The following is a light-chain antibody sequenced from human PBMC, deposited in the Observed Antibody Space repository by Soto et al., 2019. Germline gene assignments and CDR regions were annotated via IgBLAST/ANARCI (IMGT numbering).Light chain of an antibody. CDR3: QQYNNWPRT. Sequence: EIVMTQSPATLSVSPGERATLSCRASQSVSSNLAWYQQKPGQAPRLLIYGASTRATGIPARFSGSGSGTEFTLTISSLQSDDFAVDYCQQYNNWPRTFGQGTKVDIK. CDR1: QSVSSN. J-gene: IGKJ1*01. V-gene: IGKV3-15*01. CDR2: GAS.